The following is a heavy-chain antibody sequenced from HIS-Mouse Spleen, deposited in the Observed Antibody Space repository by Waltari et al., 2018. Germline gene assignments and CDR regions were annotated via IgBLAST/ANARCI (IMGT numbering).Heavy chain of an antibody. CDR3: AKRNCTNGVCYFDY. V-gene: IGHV3-30*18. J-gene: IGHJ4*02. D-gene: IGHD2-8*01. CDR2: ISYDGSNK. Sequence: QVQLVESGGGVVQPGRSLRLSCAASGFTFSSYGMHWVGPAPGKGLEWVAVISYDGSNKYYADSVKGRFTISRDNSKNTLYLQMNSLRAEDTAVYYCAKRNCTNGVCYFDYWGQGTLVTVSS. CDR1: GFTFSSYG.